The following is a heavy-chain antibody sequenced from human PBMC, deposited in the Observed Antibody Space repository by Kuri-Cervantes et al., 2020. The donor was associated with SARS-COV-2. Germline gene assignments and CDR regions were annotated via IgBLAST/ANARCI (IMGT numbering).Heavy chain of an antibody. J-gene: IGHJ4*02. V-gene: IGHV3-23*01. CDR2: ISGSGGST. D-gene: IGHD2-21*01. Sequence: GGSLRLSCAASGFTFSSYAMSWVRQAPGKGPEWVSAISGSGGSTYYADSVKGRFTISRDNSKDTLYLQMNSLRAEDTAVYYCAKTPIVVVIAITYYFDYWGQGTLVTVSS. CDR3: AKTPIVVVIAITYYFDY. CDR1: GFTFSSYA.